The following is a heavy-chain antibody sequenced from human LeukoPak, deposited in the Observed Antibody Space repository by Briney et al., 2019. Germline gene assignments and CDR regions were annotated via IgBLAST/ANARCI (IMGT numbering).Heavy chain of an antibody. Sequence: GGSLRLSCAASGFTFSNHYMDWVRQAPGKGLEWVGRTRNKANSYTTEYAESVEGRFTLSSDDSKNSMFLHMHSLKTEDTAMYYCASSVVPATPFDYWGQGTLVTVSS. J-gene: IGHJ4*02. CDR1: GFTFSNHY. D-gene: IGHD2-21*02. CDR3: ASSVVPATPFDY. CDR2: TRNKANSYTT. V-gene: IGHV3-72*01.